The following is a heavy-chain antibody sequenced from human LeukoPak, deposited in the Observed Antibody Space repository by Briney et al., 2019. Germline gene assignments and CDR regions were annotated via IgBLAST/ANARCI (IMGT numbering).Heavy chain of an antibody. CDR3: ARDRTTGTTRYYYGMDV. D-gene: IGHD1-1*01. CDR1: GYTFPSYY. CDR2: INPSGGST. V-gene: IGHV1-46*01. J-gene: IGHJ6*04. Sequence: GASVKVSCKASGYTFPSYYMHWVRQAPGQGLEWMGIINPSGGSTSYAQKFQGRVTMTRDTSTSTVYMELSSLRSEDTAVYYCARDRTTGTTRYYYGMDVWGKGTTVTVSS.